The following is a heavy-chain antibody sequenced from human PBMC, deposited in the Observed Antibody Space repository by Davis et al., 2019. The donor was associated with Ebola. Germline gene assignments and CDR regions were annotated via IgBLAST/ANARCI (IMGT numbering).Heavy chain of an antibody. D-gene: IGHD2-15*01. J-gene: IGHJ4*02. Sequence: AASVKVSCKASGGTFSSYAISWVRQAPGQGLEWMGRIIPILGIANYAQKFQGRVTITADKSTSTAYMELSSLRSEDTAVYYCARGHCSGGSCYFSGYFDYWGQGTLVTVSS. V-gene: IGHV1-69*04. CDR2: IIPILGIA. CDR1: GGTFSSYA. CDR3: ARGHCSGGSCYFSGYFDY.